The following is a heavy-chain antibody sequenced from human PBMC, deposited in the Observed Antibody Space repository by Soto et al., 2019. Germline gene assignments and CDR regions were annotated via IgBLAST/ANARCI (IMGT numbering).Heavy chain of an antibody. CDR3: ARSQKLSTSDY. J-gene: IGHJ4*02. V-gene: IGHV1-18*04. Sequence: TLKLSCKASGYTFTIDGISCVPQSPRQGLEWMGWISAYNGNTNDAQKRQGRVTPTTDTYTSTVYMELRSLRSDATAVYSCARSQKLSTSDYWGQGTLVTVSS. CDR2: ISAYNGNT. CDR1: GYTFTIDG. D-gene: IGHD6-13*01.